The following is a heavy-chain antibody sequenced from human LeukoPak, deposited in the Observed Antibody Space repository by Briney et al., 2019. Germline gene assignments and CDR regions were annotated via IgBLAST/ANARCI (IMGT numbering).Heavy chain of an antibody. D-gene: IGHD6-19*01. V-gene: IGHV4-4*09. CDR2: VYHSGST. Sequence: GSLRLSCAASGFTFSSYSMNWIRQPPGKGLEWIGYVYHSGSTYYNPSLKSRVTISVDTSKNQFSLKLSSVTAADTAVYYCASLLQGYSSGWYRIWYFDYWGQGTLVTVSS. CDR1: GFTFSSYS. CDR3: ASLLQGYSSGWYRIWYFDY. J-gene: IGHJ4*02.